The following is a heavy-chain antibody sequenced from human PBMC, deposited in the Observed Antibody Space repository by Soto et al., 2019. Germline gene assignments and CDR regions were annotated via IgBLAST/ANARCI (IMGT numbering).Heavy chain of an antibody. CDR1: GGSISSYY. Sequence: SETLSLTCTVSGGSISSYYWSWIRQPPGKGLEWIGYIYYSGSTNYNPSLKSRVTISVDTSKNQVSLKLSSVTAADTAMYFCARQVSSAWPPYYYGMDVWGQGTTVTVSS. CDR3: ARQVSSAWPPYYYGMDV. D-gene: IGHD6-25*01. V-gene: IGHV4-59*08. J-gene: IGHJ6*02. CDR2: IYYSGST.